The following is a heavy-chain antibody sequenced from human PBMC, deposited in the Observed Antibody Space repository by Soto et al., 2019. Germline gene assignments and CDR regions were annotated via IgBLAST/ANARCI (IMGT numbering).Heavy chain of an antibody. V-gene: IGHV3-48*02. CDR3: ARLPKGSVVTG. CDR1: GFSFRDHS. Sequence: GGALRRSCVGSGFSFRDHSINWGRQPPGKGLQWISYISSSSENIYYADSVKGRFTVSRDNAKNTLFLQMSSLRDDDSAIYYCARLPKGSVVTGWGQGSLVTVSS. CDR2: ISSSSENI. D-gene: IGHD2-21*02. J-gene: IGHJ4*01.